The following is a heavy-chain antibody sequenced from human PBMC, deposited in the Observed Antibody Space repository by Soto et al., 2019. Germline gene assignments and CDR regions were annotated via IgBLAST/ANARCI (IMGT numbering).Heavy chain of an antibody. CDR3: ARGAHHDFWSGYPLGGYYYGMDV. D-gene: IGHD3-3*01. V-gene: IGHV4-59*01. CDR2: IYYSGST. J-gene: IGHJ6*02. Sequence: SETLSLTCTVSGGSISSYYWSWIRQPPGKGLEWIGYIYYSGSTNYNPSLKSRVTISVDTSKNQFSLKLSSVTAADTAVYYCARGAHHDFWSGYPLGGYYYGMDVWGQGTTVTVSS. CDR1: GGSISSYY.